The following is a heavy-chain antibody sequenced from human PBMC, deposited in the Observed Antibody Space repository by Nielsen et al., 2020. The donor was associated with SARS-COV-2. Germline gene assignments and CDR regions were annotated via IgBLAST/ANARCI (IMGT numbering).Heavy chain of an antibody. CDR1: GYTFTSYC. J-gene: IGHJ3*02. D-gene: IGHD3-22*01. Sequence: ASVKVSCKASGYTFTSYCISWVRQAPGQGLEWMGWISAYNGNTNYAQKLQGRVTMTTDTSTSTAYMELRSLRSDDTAVYYCARDYYDSSGSDAFDIWGQGTMVTVSS. CDR2: ISAYNGNT. V-gene: IGHV1-18*01. CDR3: ARDYYDSSGSDAFDI.